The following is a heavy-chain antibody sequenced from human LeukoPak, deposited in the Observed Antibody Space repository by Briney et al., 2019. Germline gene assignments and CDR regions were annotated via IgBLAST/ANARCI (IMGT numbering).Heavy chain of an antibody. CDR1: GGSITSYY. V-gene: IGHV4-59*01. CDR2: IYYSGST. J-gene: IGHJ5*02. CDR3: ARLEAPYYDFWSGYFSWFDP. D-gene: IGHD3-3*01. Sequence: SETLSLTCTVSGGSITSYYWNWIRQPPGKGLEWIGYIYYSGSTNYNPSLKSRVTISVDTSKNQSSLKLSSVTAADTAVYYCARLEAPYYDFWSGYFSWFDPWGQGTLVTVSS.